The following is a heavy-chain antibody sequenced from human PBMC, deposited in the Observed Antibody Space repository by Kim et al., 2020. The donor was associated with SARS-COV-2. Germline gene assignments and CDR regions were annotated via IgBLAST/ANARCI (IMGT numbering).Heavy chain of an antibody. V-gene: IGHV3-30*04. D-gene: IGHD2-15*01. CDR2: IPYDGSNR. J-gene: IGHJ6*02. Sequence: WGSLRLSCAASGFTFSSYALHWVRQAPGKGLEWVAVIPYDGSNRYYVDSVKGRFTISRDNSKNTLYLQMNSLRAEDTAVYYCARDLCSGGSCPYGMDVWGQGTTVTVSS. CDR1: GFTFSSYA. CDR3: ARDLCSGGSCPYGMDV.